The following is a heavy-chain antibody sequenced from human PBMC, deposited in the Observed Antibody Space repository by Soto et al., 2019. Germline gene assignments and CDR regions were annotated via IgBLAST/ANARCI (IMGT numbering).Heavy chain of an antibody. CDR3: ARGRGDTAMAWYY. CDR2: ISYSGST. V-gene: IGHV4-59*01. Sequence: QVQLQESGPGLVEPSETLSLTCTVSGGSISSYYWSWIRQSPGKGLEWIGYISYSGSTKYNPSLKSRVTISVDTSKNQFSLKLSSVTAADTAVYYCARGRGDTAMAWYYWGQGTLVTVSS. CDR1: GGSISSYY. J-gene: IGHJ4*02. D-gene: IGHD5-18*01.